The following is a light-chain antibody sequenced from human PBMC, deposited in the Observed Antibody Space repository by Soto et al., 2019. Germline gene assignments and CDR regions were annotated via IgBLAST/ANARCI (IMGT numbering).Light chain of an antibody. CDR1: QSVSNY. CDR3: QQRSDWPLT. CDR2: DAS. V-gene: IGKV3-11*01. J-gene: IGKJ4*01. Sequence: DIVVTQSPATLSLSPGERVTLSCMASQSVSNYLAWYQQKPGQAPGLLIYDASKRATGIPARFSGRGSGTDFTLTISSLEPEDFAVYYCQQRSDWPLTFGGGTKVDIK.